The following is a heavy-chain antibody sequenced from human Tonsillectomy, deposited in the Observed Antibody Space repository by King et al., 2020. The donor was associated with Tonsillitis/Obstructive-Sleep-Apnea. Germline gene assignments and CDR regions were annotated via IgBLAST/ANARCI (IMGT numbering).Heavy chain of an antibody. CDR2: ISWNSGSI. D-gene: IGHD6-13*01. Sequence: EVQLVESGGGLVQPGRSLRLSCAASGFTFDDYAMHWVRQAPGKGLEWVSGISWNSGSIGYADSVKGRFTISRDNAKNSLYLQMNSLRAEDTAFYYCAIAQQLVSPPDYWGQGTLVTVSS. J-gene: IGHJ4*02. V-gene: IGHV3-9*01. CDR1: GFTFDDYA. CDR3: AIAQQLVSPPDY.